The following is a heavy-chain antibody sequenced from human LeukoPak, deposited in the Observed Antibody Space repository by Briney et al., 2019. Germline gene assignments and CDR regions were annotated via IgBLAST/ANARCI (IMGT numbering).Heavy chain of an antibody. V-gene: IGHV4-34*01. CDR1: GGPFCGYY. D-gene: IGHD6-19*01. J-gene: IGHJ3*02. Sequence: SETLSLTCAVYGGPFCGYYWSWIRQPPGKGLEWIGEINHSGSTNYNPSLRSRATISVDTSKNQFSLKFTSMTAADTAVYYCARSSKTQWLSPGDGFDIWDRGTLVTVSP. CDR3: ARSSKTQWLSPGDGFDI. CDR2: INHSGST.